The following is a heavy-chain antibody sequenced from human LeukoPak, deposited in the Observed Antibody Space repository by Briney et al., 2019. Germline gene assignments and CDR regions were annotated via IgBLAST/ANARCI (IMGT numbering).Heavy chain of an antibody. J-gene: IGHJ4*02. D-gene: IGHD2-2*01. CDR1: GGSISSYY. Sequence: SETLSLTCTVSGGSISSYYWSWIRQPAGKGLEWIGRIYTSGSTNYNPSLKSRVTMSVDTSKNQFSLKLSSVTAADTAVYYCARGGLGYCSSTSCYGFVYWGQGTLVTVSS. CDR3: ARGGLGYCSSTSCYGFVY. CDR2: IYTSGST. V-gene: IGHV4-4*07.